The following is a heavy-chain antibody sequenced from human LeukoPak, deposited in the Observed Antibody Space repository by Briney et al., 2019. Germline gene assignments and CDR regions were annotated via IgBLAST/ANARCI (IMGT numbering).Heavy chain of an antibody. Sequence: ASVKVSLKSSVYTFTSYGISWVRQPPAQGLEWMGWISAYNGNTNYAQKLQGRVTMTTDTSTSTAYMELRSLRSDDTAVYYCAKGDGELRYVDSLFQFRLYFDHWGQGALVTVSS. D-gene: IGHD3-9*01. CDR2: ISAYNGNT. CDR1: VYTFTSYG. CDR3: AKGDGELRYVDSLFQFRLYFDH. V-gene: IGHV1-18*01. J-gene: IGHJ4*02.